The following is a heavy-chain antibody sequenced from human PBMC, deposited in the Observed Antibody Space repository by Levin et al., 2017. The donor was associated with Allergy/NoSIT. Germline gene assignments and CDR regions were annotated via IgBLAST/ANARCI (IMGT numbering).Heavy chain of an antibody. J-gene: IGHJ4*02. D-gene: IGHD3-3*01. CDR2: ISWNSGSI. V-gene: IGHV3-9*01. CDR1: GFTFDDYA. Sequence: SLKISCAASGFTFDDYAMHWVRQAPGKGLEWVSGISWNSGSISYADSVKGRFTISRDDAKSSLYLQMNSLTAEDTALYYCAKDIEYYDFWSGFDYWGQGTLVTVSS. CDR3: AKDIEYYDFWSGFDY.